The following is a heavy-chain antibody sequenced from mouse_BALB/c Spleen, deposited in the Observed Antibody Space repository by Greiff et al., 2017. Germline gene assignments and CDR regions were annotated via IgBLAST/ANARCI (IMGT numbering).Heavy chain of an antibody. J-gene: IGHJ1*01. CDR3: ASYYGSSYVYFDV. CDR1: GFSLTSYG. Sequence: VQLQQSGPGLVQPSQSLSITCTVSGFSLTSYGVHWVRQSPGKGLEWLGVIWSGGSTDYNAAFISRLSISKDNSKSQVFFKMNSLQANDTAIYYCASYYGSSYVYFDVWGAGTTVTVSS. CDR2: IWSGGST. D-gene: IGHD1-1*01. V-gene: IGHV2-2*02.